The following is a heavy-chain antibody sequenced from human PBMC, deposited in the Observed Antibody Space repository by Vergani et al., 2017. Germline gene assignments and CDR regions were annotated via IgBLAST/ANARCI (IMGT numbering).Heavy chain of an antibody. CDR2: INPSGGST. V-gene: IGHV1-46*01. CDR1: GYTFTSYY. Sequence: QVQLVQSGAEVKKPGASVKVSCKASGYTFTSYYMHWVRQAPGQGLEWMGIINPSGGSTSYAQKFQGRVTMTRDTSTSTVYIERSSLRSEDTAVSYCARDLSVAGTGDAFDIWGQGTMVTVSS. D-gene: IGHD6-19*01. CDR3: ARDLSVAGTGDAFDI. J-gene: IGHJ3*02.